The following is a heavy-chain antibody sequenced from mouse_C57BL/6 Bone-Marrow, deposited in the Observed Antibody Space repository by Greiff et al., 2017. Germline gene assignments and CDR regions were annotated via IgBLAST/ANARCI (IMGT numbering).Heavy chain of an antibody. J-gene: IGHJ2*01. Sequence: QVQLQQPGAELVRPGTSVKLSCKASGYTFTSYWMHWVKQRPGQGLEWIGVIDPSDSYTNYNQKFKGKATLTVDTSSSTAYMQLSSLTSEDSAVYYCARSNTVVAYYFDYGGQGTTLTVSS. CDR3: ARSNTVVAYYFDY. D-gene: IGHD1-1*01. V-gene: IGHV1-59*01. CDR1: GYTFTSYW. CDR2: IDPSDSYT.